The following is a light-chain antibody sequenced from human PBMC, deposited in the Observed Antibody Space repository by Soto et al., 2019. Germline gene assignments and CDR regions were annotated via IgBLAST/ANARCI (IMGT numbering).Light chain of an antibody. V-gene: IGLV1-40*01. CDR3: LSFDSSLSVV. CDR2: GNT. J-gene: IGLJ2*01. CDR1: SSNIGAGYD. Sequence: QSVLTQPPSVSGAPGQRVTISCTGSSSNIGAGYDVHWYQQLPGRAPKLLIYGNTNRPSGVPDQFSGSKSGPSASLAITGLQAEDEADYYCLSFDSSLSVVFGGGTELTVL.